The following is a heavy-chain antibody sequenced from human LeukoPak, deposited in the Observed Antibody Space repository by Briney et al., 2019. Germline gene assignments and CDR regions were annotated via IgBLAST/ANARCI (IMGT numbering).Heavy chain of an antibody. J-gene: IGHJ5*02. CDR2: ISAYNGNT. V-gene: IGHV1-18*01. Sequence: ASVKVSCKASGYTFTSYGISWVRQAPGQGREWMGWISAYNGNTNYAQKLQGRVTMTTDTSTSTAYMELRSLRSDDTAVYYCARDYERYSYGIVGTYNWFDPWGQGTLVTVSS. CDR1: GYTFTSYG. D-gene: IGHD5-18*01. CDR3: ARDYERYSYGIVGTYNWFDP.